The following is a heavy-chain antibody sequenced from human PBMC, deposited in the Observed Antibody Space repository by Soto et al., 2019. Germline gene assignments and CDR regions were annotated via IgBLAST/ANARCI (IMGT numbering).Heavy chain of an antibody. Sequence: PSETLSLTCTVSGGSISSSSYYWGWIRQPPGKGLEWIGSIYYSGSTYYNPSLKSRVTISVDTSKNQSSLKLSSVTAADTAVYYCARHYWAYYDIFGMDVWGQGTTVTVS. D-gene: IGHD3-22*01. J-gene: IGHJ6*02. V-gene: IGHV4-39*01. CDR2: IYYSGST. CDR3: ARHYWAYYDIFGMDV. CDR1: GGSISSSSYY.